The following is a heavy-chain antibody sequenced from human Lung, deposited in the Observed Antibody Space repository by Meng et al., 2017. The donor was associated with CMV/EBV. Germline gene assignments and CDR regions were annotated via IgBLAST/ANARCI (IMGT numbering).Heavy chain of an antibody. D-gene: IGHD6-13*01. V-gene: IGHV1-8*01. CDR2: MNPNSGNT. J-gene: IGHJ6*02. CDR1: GYTFTSYD. CDR3: ARNPYSSPGPPSPHVHYYYYGMDV. Sequence: ASVKVSCKASGYTFTSYDINWVRQATGQGLEWMGWMNPNSGNTGYAQKFQGRVTMTRNTSISTAYMELSSLRSEDMAVYYCARNPYSSPGPPSPHVHYYYYGMDVWGQGTTVTVSS.